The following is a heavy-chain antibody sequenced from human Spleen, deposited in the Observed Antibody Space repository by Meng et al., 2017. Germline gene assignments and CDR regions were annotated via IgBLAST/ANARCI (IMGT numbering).Heavy chain of an antibody. Sequence: VQRQQGGAGLLKPSDTLSLTCVVAGGSFSYYYWSWTRQPPGKGLEWIGEINHRGNTNYNSFLESRVTISVDTSQNSLSLKLSFVTAADSAVYYCARGPTTVAHDFDYWGQGTLVTVSS. V-gene: IGHV4-34*01. J-gene: IGHJ4*02. CDR2: INHRGNT. CDR3: ARGPTTVAHDFDY. D-gene: IGHD4-11*01. CDR1: GGSFSYYY.